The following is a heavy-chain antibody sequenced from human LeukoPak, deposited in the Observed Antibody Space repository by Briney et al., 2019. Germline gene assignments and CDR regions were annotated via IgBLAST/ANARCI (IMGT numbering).Heavy chain of an antibody. CDR1: GFTFSDNS. CDR2: TARSTDII. Sequence: GGSLRLSCAASGFTFSDNSMTWVRQAPGKGLEWVSYTARSTDIIYYADSVRGRFTISRDSARNSLYLQMNSLRDEDTAVYYCARIIPSYGAIDYWGQGSLVTVSS. CDR3: ARIIPSYGAIDY. J-gene: IGHJ4*02. D-gene: IGHD4-17*01. V-gene: IGHV3-48*02.